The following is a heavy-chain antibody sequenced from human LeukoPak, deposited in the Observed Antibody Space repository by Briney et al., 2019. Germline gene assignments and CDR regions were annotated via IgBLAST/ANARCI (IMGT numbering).Heavy chain of an antibody. J-gene: IGHJ4*02. Sequence: SQTLSLTCTVSGGSISSGSYYWSWIRQPAGKGLEWIGRIYTSGSTNYNPSLKSRVTISVDTSKNQFSLKLSSVTAADTAVYYCARDDKAWGQGTLVTVSS. CDR1: GGSISSGSYY. CDR2: IYTSGST. CDR3: ARDDKA. V-gene: IGHV4-61*02.